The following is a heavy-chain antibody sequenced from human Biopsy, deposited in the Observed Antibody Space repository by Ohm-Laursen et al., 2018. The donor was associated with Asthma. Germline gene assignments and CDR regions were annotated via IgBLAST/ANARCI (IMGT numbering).Heavy chain of an antibody. CDR1: SGSLRGNY. J-gene: IGHJ4*02. CDR2: IYYSGST. D-gene: IGHD3-22*01. Sequence: QTLSLTCAIYSGSLRGNYWTWIRQHPGKGLEWIGFIYYSGSTYYNPSLKSRVSISIDTSKNQFSLKLSSVTAADTAVYYCARAQDYYDSRGYYRSFDYWGQGTLVTASS. CDR3: ARAQDYYDSRGYYRSFDY. V-gene: IGHV4-31*02.